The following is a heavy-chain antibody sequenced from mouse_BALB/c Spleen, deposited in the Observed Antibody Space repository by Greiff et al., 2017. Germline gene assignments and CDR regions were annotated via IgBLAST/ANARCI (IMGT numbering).Heavy chain of an antibody. CDR2: ISSGGSYT. CDR3: ARQITGDYAMDY. CDR1: GFTFSSYA. D-gene: IGHD2-4*01. Sequence: EVQLVESGGGLVKPGGSLKLSCAASGFTFSSYAMSWVRQSPEKRLEWVAEISSGGSYTYYPDTVTGRFTISRDNAKNTLYLEMSSLRSEDTAMYYCARQITGDYAMDYWGQGTSVTVSS. V-gene: IGHV5-9-4*01. J-gene: IGHJ4*01.